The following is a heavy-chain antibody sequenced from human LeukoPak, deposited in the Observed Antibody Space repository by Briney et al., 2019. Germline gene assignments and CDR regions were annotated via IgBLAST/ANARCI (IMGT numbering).Heavy chain of an antibody. V-gene: IGHV3-53*01. Sequence: GGSLRLSCAASGFTVSSNYMSWVRQAPGKGLEWVSVIYSGGSTYYADSVKGRFTISRDNSKNTLYLQMNSLRAGDTAVYYCARLIAVAGSSHDAFDIWGQGTMVTVSS. CDR3: ARLIAVAGSSHDAFDI. D-gene: IGHD6-19*01. CDR2: IYSGGST. J-gene: IGHJ3*02. CDR1: GFTVSSNY.